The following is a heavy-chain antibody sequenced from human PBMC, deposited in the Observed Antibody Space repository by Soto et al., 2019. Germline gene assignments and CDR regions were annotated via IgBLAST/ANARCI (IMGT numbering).Heavy chain of an antibody. CDR1: GGTFSSYA. Sequence: QVQLVQSGAEVKKSGSSVKVSGKASGGTFSSYAISWVRQAPGQGLEWMGGIIPIFGTANYAQKFQGRVTITADESTSTAYMELSSLRSEDTAVYYCARDRLMYSSSWMFDYWGQGTLVTVSS. CDR2: IIPIFGTA. CDR3: ARDRLMYSSSWMFDY. J-gene: IGHJ4*02. D-gene: IGHD6-13*01. V-gene: IGHV1-69*01.